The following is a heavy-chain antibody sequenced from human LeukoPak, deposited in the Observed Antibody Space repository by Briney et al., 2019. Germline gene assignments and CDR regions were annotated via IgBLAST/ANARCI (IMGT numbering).Heavy chain of an antibody. D-gene: IGHD3-3*01. CDR2: INPNSGGT. J-gene: IGHJ5*02. CDR1: GYTFTGYY. CDR3: ARSSREGYDFWSGWTPGNWFDP. Sequence: AASVKVSCKASGYTFTGYYMHWVRQAPGQGLEWMGWINPNSGGTNYAQKFQGRVTMTRDTSISTAYMELSRLRSEDTAVYYCARSSREGYDFWSGWTPGNWFDPWGQGTLVTVSS. V-gene: IGHV1-2*02.